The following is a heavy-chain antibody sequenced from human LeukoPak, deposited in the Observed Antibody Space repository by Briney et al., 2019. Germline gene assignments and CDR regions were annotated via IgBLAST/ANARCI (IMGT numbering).Heavy chain of an antibody. D-gene: IGHD3-22*01. Sequence: GGSLRLSCAAYGFTFSSYSMNWVRQAPGKGLEWVSFISTSSSYIYYADSVKGRFTISRDNAKNSLYLEMNSLRAEDTAVYYCARDRDTMIETDAFDIWGQGTMVTVSS. CDR2: ISTSSSYI. CDR3: ARDRDTMIETDAFDI. J-gene: IGHJ3*02. V-gene: IGHV3-21*01. CDR1: GFTFSSYS.